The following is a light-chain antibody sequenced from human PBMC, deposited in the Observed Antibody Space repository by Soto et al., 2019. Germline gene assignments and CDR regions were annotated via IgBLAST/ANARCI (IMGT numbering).Light chain of an antibody. CDR1: SSNVGGYNY. Sequence: QSALTQPRSVSGSPGQSVTISCTGTSSNVGGYNYVSWYQQHPGKVPKLLIYDVSKRPSGVPDRFSGSKSGNTASLTVSGLQAEDEADYYCSSYAGSNNVVFGGGTQLTVL. CDR2: DVS. CDR3: SSYAGSNNVV. V-gene: IGLV2-11*01. J-gene: IGLJ2*01.